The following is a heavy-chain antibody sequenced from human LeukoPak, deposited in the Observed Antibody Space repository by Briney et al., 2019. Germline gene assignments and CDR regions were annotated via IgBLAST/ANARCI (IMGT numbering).Heavy chain of an antibody. CDR1: GFTFSSYA. CDR3: ARASYGGYVDY. CDR2: ISYDGSNK. D-gene: IGHD4/OR15-4a*01. V-gene: IGHV3-30-3*01. Sequence: GGSLRLSCAASGFTFSSYAMHWVRQAPGKRLEWVAVISYDGSNKYYADSVEGRFTISRDNSKNTLYLQMNSLGAEDTAVYYCARASYGGYVDYWGQGTLVTVSS. J-gene: IGHJ4*02.